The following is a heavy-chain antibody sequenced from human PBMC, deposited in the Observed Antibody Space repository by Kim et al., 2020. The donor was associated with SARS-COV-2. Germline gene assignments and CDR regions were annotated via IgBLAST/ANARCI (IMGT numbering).Heavy chain of an antibody. J-gene: IGHJ6*02. CDR2: ISSSSSYI. V-gene: IGHV3-21*01. CDR1: GLTFSSYS. D-gene: IGHD5-12*01. Sequence: GGSLRLSCAASGLTFSSYSMNWVRQAPGKGLEWVSSISSSSSYIYYADSVKGRFTISRDNAKNSLYLQMNSLRAEDTAVYYCARGGTSLYSGYDWPHLTYYYYYYGMDVWGQGTTVTVSS. CDR3: ARGGTSLYSGYDWPHLTYYYYYYGMDV.